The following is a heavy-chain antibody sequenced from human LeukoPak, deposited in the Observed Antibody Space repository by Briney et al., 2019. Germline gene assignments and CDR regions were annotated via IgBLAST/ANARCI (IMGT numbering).Heavy chain of an antibody. CDR1: GFTFSSYG. Sequence: PGRSLRLSCAASGFTFSSYGMHWVRRTPGKGLEWVAVIWYDGSNKYYADSVKGRFTISRDNSKNTLYLQMNSLRAEDTAVYYCAKDLKLFGSYYGLDYWGQGTLVTVSS. CDR2: IWYDGSNK. V-gene: IGHV3-33*06. CDR3: AKDLKLFGSYYGLDY. D-gene: IGHD1-26*01. J-gene: IGHJ4*02.